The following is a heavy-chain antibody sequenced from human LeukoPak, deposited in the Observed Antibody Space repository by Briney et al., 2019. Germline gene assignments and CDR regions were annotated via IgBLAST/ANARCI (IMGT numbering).Heavy chain of an antibody. J-gene: IGHJ3*02. V-gene: IGHV3-7*05. Sequence: GGSLRLSCAASGFTFSSYWMSWVRQAPGKGLEWVANIKQDGSEKYYVDSVKGRFTISRDNAKNSLYLQMNSLRAEDTAVYYCARYVNDYLDAFDIWGQGTMVTVSS. CDR3: ARYVNDYLDAFDI. CDR2: IKQDGSEK. CDR1: GFTFSSYW. D-gene: IGHD1-1*01.